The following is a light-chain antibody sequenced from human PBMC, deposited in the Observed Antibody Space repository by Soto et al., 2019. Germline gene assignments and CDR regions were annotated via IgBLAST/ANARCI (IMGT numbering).Light chain of an antibody. J-gene: IGKJ2*01. CDR1: QDVRSD. CDR3: LQHDSFPYT. Sequence: DIPMTQSPSSLSASVGHTVTITCRASQDVRSDLGWYQHKPGKAPKRLIYAASLLQGGVPSRFSGSGSGTEFTLTIGSLQPEDSATYYCLQHDSFPYTFGQGTRLEI. V-gene: IGKV1-17*01. CDR2: AAS.